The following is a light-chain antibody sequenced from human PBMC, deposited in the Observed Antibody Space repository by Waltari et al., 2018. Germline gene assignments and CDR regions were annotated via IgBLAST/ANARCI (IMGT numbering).Light chain of an antibody. V-gene: IGKV3D-11*01. CDR1: RAVTSY. CDR2: EAS. CDR3: QQRSNWLT. J-gene: IGKJ4*01. Sequence: RATATWRADRAVTSYFTCEQTQPGRAPRLLIYEASNRATGIPARFSGSGSGTDFTLTISSLEPEDFAVYYCQQRSNWLTFGGGTKVEIK.